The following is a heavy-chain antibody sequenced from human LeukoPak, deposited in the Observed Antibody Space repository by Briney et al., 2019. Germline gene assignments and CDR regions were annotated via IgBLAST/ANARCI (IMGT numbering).Heavy chain of an antibody. Sequence: SETLSLTCTVSGYSISSGYYWGWIRQPPGKGLEWIGSIYHSGSTYYNPSLKSRVTISVDTSKNQFSLKLSSVTAADTAVYYCARDPGDYSNYVWGAFDIWGQGTMVTVSS. D-gene: IGHD4-11*01. V-gene: IGHV4-38-2*02. CDR1: GYSISSGYY. CDR3: ARDPGDYSNYVWGAFDI. J-gene: IGHJ3*02. CDR2: IYHSGST.